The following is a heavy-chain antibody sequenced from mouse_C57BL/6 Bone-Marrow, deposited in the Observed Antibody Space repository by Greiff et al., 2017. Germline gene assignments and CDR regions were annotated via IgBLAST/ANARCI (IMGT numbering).Heavy chain of an antibody. Sequence: EVKLVESGGGLVKPGGSLKLSCAASGFTFSSYAMSWVRQTPEKRLEWVATISDGGSYTYYPDNVKGRFTISRDNAKNNLYLQMSHLKSKDTAMYYCAREGLLRAMDYWGQGTSVTVSS. CDR2: ISDGGSYT. V-gene: IGHV5-4*01. CDR1: GFTFSSYA. D-gene: IGHD1-1*01. CDR3: AREGLLRAMDY. J-gene: IGHJ4*01.